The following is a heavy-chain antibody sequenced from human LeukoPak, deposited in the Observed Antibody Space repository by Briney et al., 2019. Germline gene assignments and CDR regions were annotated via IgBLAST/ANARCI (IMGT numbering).Heavy chain of an antibody. CDR3: AKDRVTEVVVITYFDY. Sequence: PGGSLRLSCAASGFTFSSYGIHWVRQAPGKGLEWVAVIWYDGSNKYYADSVRGRFTISRDNSKNTLYLQMNSLRAEDTAVYYCAKDRVTEVVVITYFDYWGQGTLVTVSS. CDR1: GFTFSSYG. CDR2: IWYDGSNK. J-gene: IGHJ4*02. V-gene: IGHV3-30*02. D-gene: IGHD3-22*01.